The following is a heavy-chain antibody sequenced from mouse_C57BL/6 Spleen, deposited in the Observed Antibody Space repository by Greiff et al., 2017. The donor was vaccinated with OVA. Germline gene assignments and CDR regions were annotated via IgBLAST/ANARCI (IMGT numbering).Heavy chain of an antibody. CDR2: IYPGSGST. CDR3: ARSTVVPYYAMDY. D-gene: IGHD1-1*01. CDR1: GYTFTSYW. V-gene: IGHV1-55*01. Sequence: QVQLQQPGAELVKPGASVKMSCKASGYTFTSYWITWVKQRPGQGLEWIGDIYPGSGSTNYNEKFKSKATLTVDTSSSTAYMQLSSLTSGDSAVYYCARSTVVPYYAMDYWGQGTSVTVSS. J-gene: IGHJ4*01.